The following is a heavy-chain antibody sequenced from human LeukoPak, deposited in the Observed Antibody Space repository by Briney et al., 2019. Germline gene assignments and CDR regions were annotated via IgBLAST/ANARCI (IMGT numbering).Heavy chain of an antibody. CDR2: INHSGST. D-gene: IGHD5-18*01. CDR3: ARGNTSIKYFQH. J-gene: IGHJ1*01. CDR1: GGSFSGYY. Sequence: SETLSLTCAVYGGSFSGYYWSWIRQPPGKGLEWIGEINHSGSTNYNPSLKSRVTISVDTSKNQFSLKLSSVTAADTAVYCCARGNTSIKYFQHWGQGTLVTVSS. V-gene: IGHV4-34*01.